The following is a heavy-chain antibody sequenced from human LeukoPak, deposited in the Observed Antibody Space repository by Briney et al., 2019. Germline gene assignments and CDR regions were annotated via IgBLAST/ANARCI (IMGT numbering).Heavy chain of an antibody. CDR2: IYYSGST. J-gene: IGHJ4*02. Sequence: SQTLSLTCTVSGGSISSGGYYWSWIRQHPGKGLEWIGYIYYSGSTYYNPSLKSRVTISVDTSKNQFSLKLSSVTAADTAVYYCAKGGKWDVTPFDYWGQGTLVTVSS. D-gene: IGHD1-26*01. V-gene: IGHV4-31*03. CDR3: AKGGKWDVTPFDY. CDR1: GGSISSGGYY.